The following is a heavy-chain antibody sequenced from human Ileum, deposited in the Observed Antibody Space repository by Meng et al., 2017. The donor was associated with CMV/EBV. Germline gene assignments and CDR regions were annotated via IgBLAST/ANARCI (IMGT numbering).Heavy chain of an antibody. CDR1: GFTFSDYS. CDR2: ISSRSTYM. D-gene: IGHD4-11*01. Sequence: GESLKISCAASGFTFSDYSMNWVRQAPGKGLEWVSSISSRSTYMYYADSVKGRFTISRDNAKNSLYLQMNSLRAEDTAVYYCARGRMTTVPNSDYWGQGTLVTVSS. J-gene: IGHJ4*02. V-gene: IGHV3-21*01. CDR3: ARGRMTTVPNSDY.